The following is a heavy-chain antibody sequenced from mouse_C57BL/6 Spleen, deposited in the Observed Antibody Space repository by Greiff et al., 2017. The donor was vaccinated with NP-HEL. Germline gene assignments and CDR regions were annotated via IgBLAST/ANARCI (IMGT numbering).Heavy chain of an antibody. CDR1: GYTFTDYY. V-gene: IGHV1-26*01. Sequence: VQLQQSGPELVKPGASVKISCKASGYTFTDYYMNWVKQSHGKSLEWIGDINPNNGGTSYNQKFKGKATLTVDKSSSTAYMELRSLTSEDSAVYYCARGGYDYDGDYYAMDYWGQGTSVTVSS. CDR2: INPNNGGT. J-gene: IGHJ4*01. CDR3: ARGGYDYDGDYYAMDY. D-gene: IGHD2-4*01.